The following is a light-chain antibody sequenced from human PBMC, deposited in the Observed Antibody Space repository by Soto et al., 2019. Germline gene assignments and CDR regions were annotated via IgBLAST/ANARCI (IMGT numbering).Light chain of an antibody. CDR3: QQYVSSVT. Sequence: DIVLTQSPGSLSLSPGERATLSCRASQSVDSSFFAWYQQKPGQAPRLLIYGASKRATGTPDRLSGSGSGTDFTLTITKLEPEDFAVYYCQQYVSSVTFGQGTKVEIK. J-gene: IGKJ1*01. CDR1: QSVDSSF. CDR2: GAS. V-gene: IGKV3-20*01.